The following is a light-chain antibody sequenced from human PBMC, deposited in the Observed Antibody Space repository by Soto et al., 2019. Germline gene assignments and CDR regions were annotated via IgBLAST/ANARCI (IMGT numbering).Light chain of an antibody. CDR2: GAS. CDR3: QQYGSSPLT. CDR1: QSVSSNY. V-gene: IGKV3-20*01. J-gene: IGKJ4*01. Sequence: EIVLTQSPGTLSLSPGERATLSCRASQSVSSNYLAWYQQKPGQAPRLLMFGASSRATGIPDRFSGSGSGTDFTLTISRLEPEDFAVYYCQQYGSSPLTFGGGTKVEIK.